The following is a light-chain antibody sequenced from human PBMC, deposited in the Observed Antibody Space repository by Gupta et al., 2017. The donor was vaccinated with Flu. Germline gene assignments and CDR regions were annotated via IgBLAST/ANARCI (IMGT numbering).Light chain of an antibody. CDR2: NVI. CDR1: KTDIGGFNS. Sequence: QSALTQPRSVSGSPGQSVTISCSGTKTDIGGFNSVSWYQQHPGKAPKVIIYNVIKRPSGVPDRFSGSKSDKMASLTISGLQTEDEAHYHCCSYAGTSAPWVCGGGTELIVL. J-gene: IGLJ3*02. CDR3: CSYAGTSAPWV. V-gene: IGLV2-11*01.